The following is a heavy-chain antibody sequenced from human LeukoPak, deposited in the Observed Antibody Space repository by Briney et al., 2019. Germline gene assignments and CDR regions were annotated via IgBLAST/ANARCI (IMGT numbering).Heavy chain of an antibody. CDR3: GRWAALCNDH. CDR1: VYTFTEYY. CDR2: INPNTGGT. J-gene: IGHJ4*02. Sequence: EASVKVSCKPSVYTFTEYYIHGVRQAPGQGLEWMGWINPNTGGTNYLQKFQGRVTMTRDMSISTVYMELSRLNYGDTAVFSCGRWAALCNDHGGQGTLVTVSS. D-gene: IGHD6-13*01. V-gene: IGHV1-2*02.